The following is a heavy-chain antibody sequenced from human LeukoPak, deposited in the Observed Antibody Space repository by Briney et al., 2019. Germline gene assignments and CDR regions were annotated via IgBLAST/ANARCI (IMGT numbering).Heavy chain of an antibody. Sequence: ASVKVSCKASGYTFTSDGISWVRQAPGQGLEWMAWISGYNKNTNYAQKFQGRVTMTTDTPTSTAFMELRGLRSDDTAVYYCARDSGVYNWFDPWGQGTLIIVSS. V-gene: IGHV1-18*01. CDR1: GYTFTSDG. J-gene: IGHJ5*02. CDR2: ISGYNKNT. D-gene: IGHD2-8*01. CDR3: ARDSGVYNWFDP.